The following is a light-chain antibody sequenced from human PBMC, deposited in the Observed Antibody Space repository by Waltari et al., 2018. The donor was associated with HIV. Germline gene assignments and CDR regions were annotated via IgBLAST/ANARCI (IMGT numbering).Light chain of an antibody. Sequence: SYELTQPPSVSVSPGQTANITCSGDKLGDNYASWYQQRPGQSPVLVIYEDVKRPSGIPERFSGSNSGNTATLTISGTQAMDESDYYCQAWDSHNVIFGGGTKLTVL. CDR1: KLGDNY. CDR2: EDV. V-gene: IGLV3-1*01. J-gene: IGLJ2*01. CDR3: QAWDSHNVI.